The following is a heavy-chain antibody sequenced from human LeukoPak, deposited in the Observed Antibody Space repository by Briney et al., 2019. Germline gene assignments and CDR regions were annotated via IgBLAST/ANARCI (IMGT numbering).Heavy chain of an antibody. Sequence: GGSLRLSXAASGFTFSSYWMHWVRQAPGKGLVWVSRINSDGSSTSYADSVKGRFTISRDNAKNTLYLQMNSLRAEDTAVYYCAIAYPFHYDTAKTYYFDYWGQGTLVTVSS. D-gene: IGHD3-22*01. CDR3: AIAYPFHYDTAKTYYFDY. V-gene: IGHV3-74*01. CDR1: GFTFSSYW. CDR2: INSDGSST. J-gene: IGHJ4*02.